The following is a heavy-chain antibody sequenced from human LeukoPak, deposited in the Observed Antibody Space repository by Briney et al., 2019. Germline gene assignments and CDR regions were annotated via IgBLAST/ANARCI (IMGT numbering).Heavy chain of an antibody. CDR2: IDPNSGGT. CDR3: ARDLTSGYYGFLY. D-gene: IGHD3-22*01. Sequence: GASVKVSCKASGYTFTGYNMPWVHQAPGQGLEWMGWIDPNSGGTNYAQKFQGRVTMTRDTSISTAYMELSRLRSDDTAVYYCARDLTSGYYGFLYWGQGTLVTVSS. V-gene: IGHV1-2*02. CDR1: GYTFTGYN. J-gene: IGHJ4*02.